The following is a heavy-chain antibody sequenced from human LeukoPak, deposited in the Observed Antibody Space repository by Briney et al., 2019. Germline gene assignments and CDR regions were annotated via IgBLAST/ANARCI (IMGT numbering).Heavy chain of an antibody. D-gene: IGHD3-10*01. CDR3: ARNARSGSGSYPFDY. J-gene: IGHJ4*02. Sequence: GESLKISCKGSGYSFTSYWIGWVRQMPGKGLEWRGIIYPGDSDTRYSPSFQGQVTISADKSISTAYLQWSSLKASDTAMYYCARNARSGSGSYPFDYWGQGTLVTVSS. CDR1: GYSFTSYW. CDR2: IYPGDSDT. V-gene: IGHV5-51*01.